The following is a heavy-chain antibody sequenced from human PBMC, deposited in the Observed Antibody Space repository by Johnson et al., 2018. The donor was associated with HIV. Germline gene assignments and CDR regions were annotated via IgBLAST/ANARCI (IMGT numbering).Heavy chain of an antibody. D-gene: IGHD5-24*01. V-gene: IGHV3-30*02. Sequence: QVQLVESGGGVVQPGGSLRLSCAASGFTFSSYGMHWVRQAPGKGLECVAFIHYDGSNKYDADSVKGRFTISRDNSKNTLYLQMSSLRVEDTAVYYCAKDWDRWLQPPGDAFDIRGQGTMVTVSS. J-gene: IGHJ3*02. CDR1: GFTFSSYG. CDR3: AKDWDRWLQPPGDAFDI. CDR2: IHYDGSNK.